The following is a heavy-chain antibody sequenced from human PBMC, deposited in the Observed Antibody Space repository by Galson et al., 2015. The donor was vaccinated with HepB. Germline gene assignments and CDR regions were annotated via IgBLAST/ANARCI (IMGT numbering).Heavy chain of an antibody. J-gene: IGHJ4*02. CDR1: GFSFSSYA. Sequence: SLRLSCAASGFSFSSYAMHWVRQAPGKGLEWVAVISSDGKDKYYADSVKGRFTISRDNSKNTLYLQMNSIRVEDTAVHYCARDWGHRSGWGPGDYWGQGTQVTVSS. D-gene: IGHD6-19*01. CDR2: ISSDGKDK. V-gene: IGHV3-30*04. CDR3: ARDWGHRSGWGPGDY.